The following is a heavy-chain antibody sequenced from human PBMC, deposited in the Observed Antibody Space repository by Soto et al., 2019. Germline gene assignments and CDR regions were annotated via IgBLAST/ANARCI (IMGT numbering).Heavy chain of an antibody. CDR3: ARGVGSSPPRY. CDR2: IYASGSP. D-gene: IGHD1-26*01. CDR1: GGSISVYY. Sequence: SETLSLTCTISGGSISVYYWSWIRQSPGQALGWIGYIYASGSPHYNPSLRSRVLISADTSKNQVSLELTSATAADTAVYFCARGVGSSPPRYWGRGTLVTVSS. V-gene: IGHV4-59*01. J-gene: IGHJ4*02.